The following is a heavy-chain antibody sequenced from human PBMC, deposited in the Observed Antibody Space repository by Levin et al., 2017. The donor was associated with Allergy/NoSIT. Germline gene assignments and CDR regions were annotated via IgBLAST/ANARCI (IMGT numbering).Heavy chain of an antibody. CDR3: AKISYCSGGSCYAGGAFDI. D-gene: IGHD2-15*01. CDR2: IYYSGST. J-gene: IGHJ3*02. Sequence: SQTLSLTCTVSGGSISSGDYYWSWIRQPPGKGLEWIGYIYYSGSTYYNPSLKSRVTISVDTSKNQFSLKLSSVTAADTAVYYCAKISYCSGGSCYAGGAFDIWGQGTMVTVSS. CDR1: GGSISSGDYY. V-gene: IGHV4-30-4*01.